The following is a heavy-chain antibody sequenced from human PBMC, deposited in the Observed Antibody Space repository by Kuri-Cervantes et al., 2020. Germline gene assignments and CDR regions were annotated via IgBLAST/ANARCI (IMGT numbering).Heavy chain of an antibody. D-gene: IGHD3-22*01. V-gene: IGHV3-9*03. J-gene: IGHJ4*02. CDR2: ISWNRGSI. Sequence: SLKISCAASGFTFDDYAMHWVRQAPGKGLEWVSGISWNRGSIGYADSVKGRFTISRDNAKNSLYLQMNSLRAEDMAVYYCAKGSVRDSSGYYHRRPIFDYWGQGTLVTVSS. CDR3: AKGSVRDSSGYYHRRPIFDY. CDR1: GFTFDDYA.